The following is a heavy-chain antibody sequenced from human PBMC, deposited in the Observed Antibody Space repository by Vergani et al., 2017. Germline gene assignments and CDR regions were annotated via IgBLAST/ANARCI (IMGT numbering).Heavy chain of an antibody. V-gene: IGHV4-59*01. CDR1: GGSISSYY. J-gene: IGHJ3*02. D-gene: IGHD2-2*01. Sequence: QVQLQESGPGLVKPSETLSLTCTVSGGSISSYYWSWIRQPPGKGLEWIGYIYYSGSTNYNPSLKSRVTISVDTSKNQFSLELSSVTAADTAVYYCARVQRCSSTSCYSAFDIWGQGTMVTVSS. CDR3: ARVQRCSSTSCYSAFDI. CDR2: IYYSGST.